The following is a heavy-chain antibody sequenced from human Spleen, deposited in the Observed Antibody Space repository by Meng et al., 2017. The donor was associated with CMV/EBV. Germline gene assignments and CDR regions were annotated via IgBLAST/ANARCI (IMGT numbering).Heavy chain of an antibody. CDR3: ARARWPFGVVLY. J-gene: IGHJ4*02. CDR1: GGSISSGDYY. V-gene: IGHV4-30-4*08. D-gene: IGHD3-3*01. Sequence: TVSGGSISSGDYYWSWIRQPPGKGLEWIGYIYYSGSTYYNPSLKSRVTISVDTSKNQFSLKLSSVTAADTAVYYCARARWPFGVVLYWGQGTLVTVSS. CDR2: IYYSGST.